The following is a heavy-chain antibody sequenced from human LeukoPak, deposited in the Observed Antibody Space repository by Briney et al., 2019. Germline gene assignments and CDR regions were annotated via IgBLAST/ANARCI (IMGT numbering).Heavy chain of an antibody. Sequence: SETLSLTCTVSGGSISSSSYYWGWIRQPPGKGLEWIGSIYYSGSTYYNPSLKSRVTISVDTSKNQFSLKLSSVTAADTAVYYCARYDFILISYFDLWGRGALVTVSS. CDR3: ARYDFILISYFDL. J-gene: IGHJ2*01. D-gene: IGHD3-3*01. CDR2: IYYSGST. V-gene: IGHV4-39*07. CDR1: GGSISSSSYY.